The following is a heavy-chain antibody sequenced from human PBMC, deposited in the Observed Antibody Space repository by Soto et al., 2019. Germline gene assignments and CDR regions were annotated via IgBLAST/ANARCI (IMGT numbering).Heavy chain of an antibody. Sequence: LSLTCAVYGGSFSGYYWSWIRQPPGKGLEWIGEINHSGSTNYNPSLKSRVTISVDTSKNQFSLKLSSVTAADTAVYYCARARYSYGSDYWGQGTLVTVSS. CDR2: INHSGST. D-gene: IGHD5-18*01. CDR3: ARARYSYGSDY. CDR1: GGSFSGYY. V-gene: IGHV4-34*01. J-gene: IGHJ4*02.